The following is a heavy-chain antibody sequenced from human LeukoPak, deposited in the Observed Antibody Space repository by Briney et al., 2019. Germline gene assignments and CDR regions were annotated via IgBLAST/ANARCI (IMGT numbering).Heavy chain of an antibody. CDR1: GFTFSSYS. CDR3: ATNYYDSSGFGY. J-gene: IGHJ4*02. CDR2: ISSSSSTI. D-gene: IGHD3-22*01. Sequence: PGGSLRLSCAASGFTFSSYSMNRVRQAPGKGLEWVSYISSSSSTIYYADSVKGRFTISRDNAKNSLYLQMNSLRDEDTAVYYCATNYYDSSGFGYWGQGTLVTVSS. V-gene: IGHV3-48*02.